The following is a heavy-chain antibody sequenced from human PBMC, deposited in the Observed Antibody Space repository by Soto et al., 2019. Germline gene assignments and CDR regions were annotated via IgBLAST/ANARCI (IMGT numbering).Heavy chain of an antibody. J-gene: IGHJ4*02. CDR3: ARDAN. CDR2: IIPFLGRA. CDR1: GGTFTKYA. V-gene: IGHV1-69*11. Sequence: QAQLLQSGAEVKKPGSSVKVSCKASGGTFTKYAISWVRQAPGQGLEWMGGIIPFLGRADYAQKFQGRVTITAGESTSTIYMELTSLRSEDTAVYYCARDANWGQGTLVTVSS.